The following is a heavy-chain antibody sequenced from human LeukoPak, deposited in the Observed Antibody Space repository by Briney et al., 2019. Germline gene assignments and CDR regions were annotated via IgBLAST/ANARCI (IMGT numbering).Heavy chain of an antibody. CDR1: GFTFDDYG. CDR3: AKNAGEDYYFDY. D-gene: IGHD4-17*01. CDR2: ISGSGGST. V-gene: IGHV3-23*01. Sequence: GGSLGLSCAASGFTFDDYGMSWVRQAPGKGLEWVSAISGSGGSTYYADSVKGRFTISRDNSKNTLYLQMNSLRAEDTAVYYCAKNAGEDYYFDYWGQGTLVTVSS. J-gene: IGHJ4*02.